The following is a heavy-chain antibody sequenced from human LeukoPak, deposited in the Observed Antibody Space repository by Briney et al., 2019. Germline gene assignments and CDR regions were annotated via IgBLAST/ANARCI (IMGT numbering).Heavy chain of an antibody. J-gene: IGHJ4*02. CDR3: ARVQGGGTIFGVVIHEYYFDY. CDR1: GFTFSSYR. CDR2: ISSSSSYI. V-gene: IGHV3-21*01. Sequence: GGSLRLSCAASGFTFSSYRMNWVRQAPGKGLERVSSISSSSSYIYYADSAKGRFTISRDNAKNSLYLQMNSLRAEDTAVYYCARVQGGGTIFGVVIHEYYFDYWGQGTLVTVSS. D-gene: IGHD3-3*01.